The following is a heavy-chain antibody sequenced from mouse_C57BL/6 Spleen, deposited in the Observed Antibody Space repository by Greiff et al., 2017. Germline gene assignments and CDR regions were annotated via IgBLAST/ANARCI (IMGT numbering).Heavy chain of an antibody. V-gene: IGHV1-9*01. Sequence: QVQLKQSGAELMKPGASVKLSCKATGYTFTGYWIEWVKQRPGHGLEWIGEILPGSGSTNYNEKFKGKTTFTADTSSNTAYMQLSTLTTEASAIYYCAREQEGSYGYNYFDDWGQGTTLTVSS. CDR3: AREQEGSYGYNYFDD. J-gene: IGHJ2*01. CDR2: ILPGSGST. D-gene: IGHD2-2*01. CDR1: GYTFTGYW.